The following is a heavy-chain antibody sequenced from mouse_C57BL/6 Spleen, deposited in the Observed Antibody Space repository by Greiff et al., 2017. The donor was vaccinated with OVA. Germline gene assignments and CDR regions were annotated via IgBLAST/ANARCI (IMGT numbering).Heavy chain of an antibody. CDR2: INYDGSST. Sequence: EVMLVESEGGLVQPGSSMKLSCTASGFTFSDYYMAWVRQVPEKGLEWVANINYDGSSTYYLDSLKSRFIISRDNAKNILYLQMSSLKSEDTATYYCARKGAWDYAMDYWGQGTSVTVSS. J-gene: IGHJ4*01. CDR3: ARKGAWDYAMDY. CDR1: GFTFSDYY. V-gene: IGHV5-16*01. D-gene: IGHD4-1*01.